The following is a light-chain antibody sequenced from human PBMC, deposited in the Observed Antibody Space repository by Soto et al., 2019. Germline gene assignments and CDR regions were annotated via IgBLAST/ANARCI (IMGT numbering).Light chain of an antibody. V-gene: IGLV2-14*01. CDR2: EVS. CDR3: SSYRSGNSSV. Sequence: QSALTHPASVSGSPGQSITISCTGTSSDVGAYDYVSWYQQHPGKAPKLMISEVSNRPSGVSNRFSGSKSGNTASLTISGLQAEEEADYYCSSYRSGNSSVFGTGTKLTVL. CDR1: SSDVGAYDY. J-gene: IGLJ1*01.